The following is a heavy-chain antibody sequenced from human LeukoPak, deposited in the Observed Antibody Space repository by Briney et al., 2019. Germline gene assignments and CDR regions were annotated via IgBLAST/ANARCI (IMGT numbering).Heavy chain of an antibody. V-gene: IGHV1-18*01. Sequence: SVKVSCKASGYTFTSYGISWVRQAPGQGLEWMGWISAYNGNTNYAQKLQGRVTMTTDTSTSTAYMELRSLRSDDTAVYYCARGRPYCSGGSCYSGYYYYMDVWGKGTTVTVSS. CDR1: GYTFTSYG. CDR3: ARGRPYCSGGSCYSGYYYYMDV. J-gene: IGHJ6*03. D-gene: IGHD2-15*01. CDR2: ISAYNGNT.